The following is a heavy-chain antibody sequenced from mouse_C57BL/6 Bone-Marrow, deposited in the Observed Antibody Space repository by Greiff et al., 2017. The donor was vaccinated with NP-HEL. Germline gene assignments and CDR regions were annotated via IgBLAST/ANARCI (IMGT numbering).Heavy chain of an antibody. J-gene: IGHJ3*01. Sequence: QVQLKESGPELVKPGASVKISCKASGYAFSSSWMNWVKQRPGKGLEWIGRIYPGDGDTNYNGKFKGKATLTADKSSSTAYMQLSSLTSEDSAVYFCAIYYGNYGYWGQGTLVTVSA. V-gene: IGHV1-82*01. CDR2: IYPGDGDT. D-gene: IGHD2-1*01. CDR3: AIYYGNYGY. CDR1: GYAFSSSW.